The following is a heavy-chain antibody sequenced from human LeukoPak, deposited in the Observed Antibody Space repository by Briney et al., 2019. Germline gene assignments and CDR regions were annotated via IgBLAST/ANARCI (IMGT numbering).Heavy chain of an antibody. CDR3: ARLDYYYYMDV. CDR2: INTNSGVT. J-gene: IGHJ6*03. CDR1: GYTFTGYY. Sequence: ASVKVSCKASGYTFTGYYLHWVRQAPGQGPEWMGKINTNSGVTDYAQNFQGRVTMTRDTSITTAYMELSRLTSDDTAVYYCARLDYYYYMDVWGKGPRSPSP. V-gene: IGHV1-2*02.